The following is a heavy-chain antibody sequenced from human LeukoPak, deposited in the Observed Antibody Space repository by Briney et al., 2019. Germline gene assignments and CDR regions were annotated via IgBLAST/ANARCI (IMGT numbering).Heavy chain of an antibody. Sequence: SETLSLTCAVYGGSFSEYYWSWIRQPPGKGLEWIGYVYSSGSTNYNPSLKSRVTISVDTSKNQFSLKLSSVTAADTAVYYCARYSYGGYYFDYWGQGTLVTVSS. CDR1: GGSFSEYY. D-gene: IGHD5-18*01. J-gene: IGHJ4*02. CDR2: VYSSGST. CDR3: ARYSYGGYYFDY. V-gene: IGHV4-59*01.